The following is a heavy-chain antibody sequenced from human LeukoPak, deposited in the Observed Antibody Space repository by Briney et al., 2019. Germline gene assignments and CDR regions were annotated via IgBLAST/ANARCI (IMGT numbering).Heavy chain of an antibody. Sequence: GASVKVSCKASGYTFTGYYMHWVRQAPGQGLKWMGWINPNSGGTNYAQKFQGRVTMTRDTSISTAYMELSRLRSDDTAVYYCAREFVAVAGTFDYWGQGTLVTVSS. V-gene: IGHV1-2*02. J-gene: IGHJ4*02. D-gene: IGHD6-19*01. CDR3: AREFVAVAGTFDY. CDR2: INPNSGGT. CDR1: GYTFTGYY.